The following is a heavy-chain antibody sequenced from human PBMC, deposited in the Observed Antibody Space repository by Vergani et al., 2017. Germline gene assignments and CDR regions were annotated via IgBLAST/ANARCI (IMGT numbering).Heavy chain of an antibody. Sequence: QLLESGGGLIQPGGSLRLSCAASGFTFNSYAMTWVRQAPGKGLEWVSGINNNGGSTYYEDSVKGRFTIYRDNSKNTLYLQMTDLRAEDTATYYCAKVCGSTSCPYGGGAFDVWGHGTMVTVSS. V-gene: IGHV3-23*01. D-gene: IGHD2-2*01. CDR3: AKVCGSTSCPYGGGAFDV. J-gene: IGHJ3*01. CDR1: GFTFNSYA. CDR2: INNNGGST.